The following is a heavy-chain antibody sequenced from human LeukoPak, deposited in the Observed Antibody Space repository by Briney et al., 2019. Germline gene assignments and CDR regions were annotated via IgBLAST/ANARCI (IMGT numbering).Heavy chain of an antibody. CDR2: IYYGGST. V-gene: IGHV4-59*01. Sequence: PSETLSLTCTVSGGSISSYYWSWIRQPPGKGLEWIGYIYYGGSTNYNPSLKSRVTISVDTSRNQFSLKLSSVTAADTAVYYCARDECSSTRCYFRWFDPWGEGTLVTVSS. D-gene: IGHD2-2*01. CDR1: GGSISSYY. CDR3: ARDECSSTRCYFRWFDP. J-gene: IGHJ5*02.